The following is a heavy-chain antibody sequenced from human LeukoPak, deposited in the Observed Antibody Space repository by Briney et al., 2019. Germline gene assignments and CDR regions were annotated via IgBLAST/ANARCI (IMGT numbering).Heavy chain of an antibody. J-gene: IGHJ1*01. V-gene: IGHV1-69*01. D-gene: IGHD3-3*01. CDR2: IIPIFGTA. CDR1: GGTFSSYA. Sequence: SVKVSCKASGGTFSSYAISWVRQAPGQGLEWMGGIIPIFGTANYAQKFQGRVTITADESTGTAYMELSSLRSEDTAVYYCARGGDFWSGYYLEYFQHWGQGTLVTVSS. CDR3: ARGGDFWSGYYLEYFQH.